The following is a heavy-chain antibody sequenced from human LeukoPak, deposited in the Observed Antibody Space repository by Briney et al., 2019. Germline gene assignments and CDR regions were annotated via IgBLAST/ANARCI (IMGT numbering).Heavy chain of an antibody. D-gene: IGHD5-24*01. V-gene: IGHV3-23*01. CDR1: GFTFSSYA. CDR3: AKEGDGYH. CDR2: ISGGDIST. J-gene: IGHJ3*01. Sequence: GGSLRLSCAASGFTFSSYAMSWVRQAPGKGLEWVSGISGGDISTYYADSVKGQFTISRDNSKNSLYLQMNSLRTEDTALYYCAKEGDGYHWGQGTMVTVSS.